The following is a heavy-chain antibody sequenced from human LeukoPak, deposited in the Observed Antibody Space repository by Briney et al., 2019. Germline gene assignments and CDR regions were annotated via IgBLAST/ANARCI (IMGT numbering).Heavy chain of an antibody. CDR2: IKQDGSEK. CDR1: GFTFSSHW. CDR3: ARDRSIAVAEGY. J-gene: IGHJ4*02. D-gene: IGHD6-19*01. Sequence: GGSLRLSCAASGFTFSSHWMSWVRQAPGKGLEWVANIKQDGSEKYYVDSVKGRFTISRDNAKNSLYLQMNSLRAEDTAVYYCARDRSIAVAEGYWGQGTLVTVSS. V-gene: IGHV3-7*01.